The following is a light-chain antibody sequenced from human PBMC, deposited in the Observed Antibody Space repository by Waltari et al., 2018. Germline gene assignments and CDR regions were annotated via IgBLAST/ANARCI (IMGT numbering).Light chain of an antibody. Sequence: EIVMTQSPATLSVSPGERATLSCRASQSVSSNLAWYQQKPGQAPRLLIYGASTXATGIPAXXXGSGSGXXFXLTISXLXSEDFAVYYCQQYNNWPLTFGGGTKVEIK. CDR1: QSVSSN. CDR2: GAS. J-gene: IGKJ4*01. V-gene: IGKV3D-15*01. CDR3: QQYNNWPLT.